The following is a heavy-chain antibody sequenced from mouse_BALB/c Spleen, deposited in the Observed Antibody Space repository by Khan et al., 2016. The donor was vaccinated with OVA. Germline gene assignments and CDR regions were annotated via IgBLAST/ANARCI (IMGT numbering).Heavy chain of an antibody. J-gene: IGHJ4*01. CDR3: ARQRCYHYYVMDY. CDR1: GFSLTNYG. CDR2: IWSDGST. Sequence: QVQLKESGPGLVAPSQSLSITCTISGFSLTNYGVHWVRQPPGKGLEWLVVIWSDGSTTYNSALKSRLSISKDNSKSQVFLKMNSLQTDDTAMYYCARQRCYHYYVMDYWGQGTSVTVSS. D-gene: IGHD6-1*01. V-gene: IGHV2-6-1*01.